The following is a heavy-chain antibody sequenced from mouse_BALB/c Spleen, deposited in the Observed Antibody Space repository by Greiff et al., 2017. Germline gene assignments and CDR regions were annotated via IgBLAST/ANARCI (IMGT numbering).Heavy chain of an antibody. CDR1: GYSITSGYY. Sequence: EVQLQESGPGLVKPSQSLSLTCSVTGYSITSGYYWNWIRQFPGNKLEWMGYISYDGSNNYNPSLKNRISITRDTSKNQFFLKLNSVTTEDTATYYCAKSEGLYYYGSSPFAYWGQGTLVTVSA. CDR2: ISYDGSN. D-gene: IGHD1-1*01. CDR3: AKSEGLYYYGSSPFAY. J-gene: IGHJ3*01. V-gene: IGHV3-6*02.